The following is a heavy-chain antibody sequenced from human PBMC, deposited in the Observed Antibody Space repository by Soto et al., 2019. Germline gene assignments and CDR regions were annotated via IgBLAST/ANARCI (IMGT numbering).Heavy chain of an antibody. V-gene: IGHV4-59*01. Sequence: SETLSLTCTVSGGSINNYYLSWIRQSPGKGLEWIGYIYYSGTTNYNPSLKSRVTISIDRSENQFSLKVSSVTAADTAVYFCTRATYYRYYFDVRCHGTLVTVSS. J-gene: IGHJ4*01. CDR3: TRATYYRYYFDV. CDR1: GGSINNYY. CDR2: IYYSGTT. D-gene: IGHD3-10*01.